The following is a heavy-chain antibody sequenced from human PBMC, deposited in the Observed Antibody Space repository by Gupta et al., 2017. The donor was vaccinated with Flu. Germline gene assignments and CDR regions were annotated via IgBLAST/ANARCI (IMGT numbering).Heavy chain of an antibody. Sequence: EVQLVQSGAEVKKPGESLKISCKGSGYSFRAYWLGWVRQMPGKGLEWIGIIFPDDSKIVYSPFLQGQVTISADESISTAYLQWSRLEASDTAIYYCASSRIQGCNKVGCYRSFLYYGMDVWGQGTTVTVSS. D-gene: IGHD5-18*01. CDR1: GYSFRAYW. V-gene: IGHV5-51*01. CDR2: IFPDDSKI. J-gene: IGHJ6*02. CDR3: ASSRIQGCNKVGCYRSFLYYGMDV.